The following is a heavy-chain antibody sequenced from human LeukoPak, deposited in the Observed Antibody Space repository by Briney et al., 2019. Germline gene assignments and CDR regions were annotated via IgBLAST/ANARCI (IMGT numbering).Heavy chain of an antibody. J-gene: IGHJ4*02. CDR3: TTGPHRRVGATGLVY. CDR1: GFTFSNAW. V-gene: IGHV3-15*01. Sequence: GGSLRLSCAASGFTFSNAWMSWVRQAPGKGLEWVGRIKSKTDGGTTDYAAPVKGRFTISRDDSKNTLYLQMNSLKTEDTAVYYCTTGPHRRVGATGLVYWGQGTLVTVSS. CDR2: IKSKTDGGTT. D-gene: IGHD1-26*01.